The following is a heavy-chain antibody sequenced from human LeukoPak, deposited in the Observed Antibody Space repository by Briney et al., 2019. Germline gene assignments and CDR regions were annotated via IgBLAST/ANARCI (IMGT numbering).Heavy chain of an antibody. CDR3: ARGGELLYYFDY. V-gene: IGHV3-21*01. CDR1: GFTFSSYS. D-gene: IGHD1-26*01. Sequence: GGPLRLSCAASGFTFSSYSMNWVRQAPGKGLEWVSSISSSSSYIYYADSVKGRFTISRDNAKNSLYLQMNSLRAEDTAVYYCARGGELLYYFDYWGQGTLVTVSS. CDR2: ISSSSSYI. J-gene: IGHJ4*02.